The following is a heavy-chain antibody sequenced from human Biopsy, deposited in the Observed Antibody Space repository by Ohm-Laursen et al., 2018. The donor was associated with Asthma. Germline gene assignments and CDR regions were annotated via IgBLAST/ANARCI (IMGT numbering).Heavy chain of an antibody. D-gene: IGHD3-10*01. CDR1: GGSFSNYN. Sequence: SETLSLTCAVYGGSFSNYNWTWIRQPPGKGLEGIGEINHRGSTNYNPSLKSRVTLSVDTSKNQFSVKLRSVTAADTAVYYYARSPYYYGPLGPTRGFGVYAVWGHGTLVTVSS. J-gene: IGHJ3*01. CDR3: ARSPYYYGPLGPTRGFGVYAV. CDR2: INHRGST. V-gene: IGHV4-34*01.